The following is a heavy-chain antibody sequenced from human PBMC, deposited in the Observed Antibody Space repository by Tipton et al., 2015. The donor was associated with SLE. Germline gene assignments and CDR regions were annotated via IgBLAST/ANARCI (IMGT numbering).Heavy chain of an antibody. CDR3: AKRWLQSYFDS. J-gene: IGHJ4*02. CDR1: DDSMNSHTSY. D-gene: IGHD5-24*01. V-gene: IGHV4-39*01. Sequence: LRLSCTVSDDSMNSHTSYWGWIRQPPGKGLEWIGTVDDYGGTSYNPSLKSRVTISADTSKSQFSLQLSSVTAADTAVYYCAKRWLQSYFDSWGQGTLVTVSS. CDR2: VDDYGGT.